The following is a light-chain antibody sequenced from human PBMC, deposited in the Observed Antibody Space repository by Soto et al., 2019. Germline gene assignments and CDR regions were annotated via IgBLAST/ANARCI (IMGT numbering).Light chain of an antibody. Sequence: DIPMTQSPSYVSASVGDRVTITCRASQGIKNWLAWYQQKPGKAPNLLIYTGSSLQSGVPSRFSGSGSGTDFTLTINSLQPEDFATYYCQQAASFPITVGQGTRLEIK. J-gene: IGKJ5*01. CDR2: TGS. CDR1: QGIKNW. CDR3: QQAASFPIT. V-gene: IGKV1-12*01.